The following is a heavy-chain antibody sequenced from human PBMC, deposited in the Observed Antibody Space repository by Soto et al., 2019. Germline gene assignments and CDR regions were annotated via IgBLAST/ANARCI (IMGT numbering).Heavy chain of an antibody. V-gene: IGHV3-23*01. CDR1: GFTFNNYA. Sequence: EVQLLESGGGFVQPGGSMRLSCVASGFTFNNYAMNWVRQAPGKGPEWVSVMSVSGGSTFYADSVRGRFTTSRDTSKHAVYLQMIRLLAEDTAIYYCVKDLGYSLFAMGGGMDVWGQGTTVTVSS. CDR3: VKDLGYSLFAMGGGMDV. D-gene: IGHD2-21*01. J-gene: IGHJ6*02. CDR2: MSVSGGST.